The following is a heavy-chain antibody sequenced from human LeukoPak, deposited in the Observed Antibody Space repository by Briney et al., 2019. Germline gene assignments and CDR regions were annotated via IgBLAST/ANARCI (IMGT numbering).Heavy chain of an antibody. Sequence: GGSLRLSCAASGFTFSSYAMSWVRQAPGKGLEWVSAISGSGGSTYYADSVKGRFTISRDNSKNTLYLQMNSLRAEDTAVYYCAKDWSWHASYDSSGYYHDYWGQGTLVTVSS. D-gene: IGHD3-22*01. V-gene: IGHV3-23*01. CDR3: AKDWSWHASYDSSGYYHDY. CDR1: GFTFSSYA. J-gene: IGHJ4*02. CDR2: ISGSGGST.